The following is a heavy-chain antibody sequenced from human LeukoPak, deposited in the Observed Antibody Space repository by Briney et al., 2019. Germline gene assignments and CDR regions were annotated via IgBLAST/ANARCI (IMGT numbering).Heavy chain of an antibody. J-gene: IGHJ5*02. V-gene: IGHV4-39*01. D-gene: IGHD2-2*01. Sequence: SETLTLTCTVSGGSISSSSYYWGWIRQPPGKGLEWIGSIYYSGSTYYNPSLKSRVTISVDTSKNQFSLKLSSVTAADTAVYYCARSPYARYGAVPAFDPWGQGTLVTVSS. CDR3: ARSPYARYGAVPAFDP. CDR1: GGSISSSSYY. CDR2: IYYSGST.